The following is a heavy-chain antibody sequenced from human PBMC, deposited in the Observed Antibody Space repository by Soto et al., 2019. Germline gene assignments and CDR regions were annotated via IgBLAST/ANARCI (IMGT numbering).Heavy chain of an antibody. Sequence: PGGSLRLSCAASGFTFSSYAMHWVRQAPGKGLEWVAVIWYDGSNKYYADSVKGRFTISRDNSKNTLYLQMNSLRAEDTAVYYCARDRVGLLYYFDYWGQGTLVTVSS. V-gene: IGHV3-33*08. CDR1: GFTFSSYA. CDR2: IWYDGSNK. CDR3: ARDRVGLLYYFDY. D-gene: IGHD4-17*01. J-gene: IGHJ4*02.